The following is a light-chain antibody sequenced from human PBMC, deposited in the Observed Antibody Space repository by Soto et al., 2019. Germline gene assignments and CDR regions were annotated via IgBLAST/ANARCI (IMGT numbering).Light chain of an antibody. V-gene: IGLV1-40*01. CDR2: AFT. CDR1: SSNIGANYD. CDR3: QSYDSSLSAWV. J-gene: IGLJ3*02. Sequence: QPVLTQPPSVSGAPGQRVTISCTGSSSNIGANYDVHWYQHLPGTAPKLLIYAFTNRPSGVPDRFSGSRSGTSASLAITGLQAEDEADYYCQSYDSSLSAWVFGGGTKLTVL.